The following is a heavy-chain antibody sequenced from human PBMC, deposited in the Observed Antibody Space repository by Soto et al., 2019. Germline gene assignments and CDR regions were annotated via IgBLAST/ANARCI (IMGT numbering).Heavy chain of an antibody. CDR3: ARWGTTGGLDV. D-gene: IGHD3-16*01. CDR2: TSYDGSDK. CDR1: GFTFRSYV. V-gene: IGHV3-30*19. Sequence: QVQLVESGGGVVQPGTSLRVSCVGSGFTFRSYVIHWVRQAPGKGLEWVALTSYDGSDKYYGDSVRGRFPISRDNYRNTVDLQMDSLRLEDPALYYCARWGTTGGLDVWGQGTLVSVSS. J-gene: IGHJ1*01.